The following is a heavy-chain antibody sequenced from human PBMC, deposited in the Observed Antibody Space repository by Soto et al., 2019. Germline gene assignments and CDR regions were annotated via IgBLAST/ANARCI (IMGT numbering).Heavy chain of an antibody. J-gene: IGHJ1*01. CDR2: IYHSGST. CDR1: GGSISSSSYS. Sequence: SETLSLTCTVSGGSISSSSYSWSWIRQPPGKGLEWIGYIYHSGSTYYNPSLKSRVTISVDTSKNQFSLKLSSVTAADTAVYYCARARSGYCGGDCYSIEYFQHWGQGTLVTVPQ. CDR3: ARARSGYCGGDCYSIEYFQH. D-gene: IGHD2-21*02. V-gene: IGHV4-30-2*05.